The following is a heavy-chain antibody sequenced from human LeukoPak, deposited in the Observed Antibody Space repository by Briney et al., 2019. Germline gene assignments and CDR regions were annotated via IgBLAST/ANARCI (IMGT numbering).Heavy chain of an antibody. CDR1: GYTFTSYY. CDR3: ARSAGYCSSTSCYSSDY. Sequence: ASVKVSRKASGYTFTSYYMHWVRQAPGQGLEWMGIINPSGGSTSYAQKFQGRVTMTRDTSTSTVYMELSSLRSEDTAVYYCARSAGYCSSTSCYSSDYWGQGTLVTVSS. V-gene: IGHV1-46*01. D-gene: IGHD2-2*02. CDR2: INPSGGST. J-gene: IGHJ4*02.